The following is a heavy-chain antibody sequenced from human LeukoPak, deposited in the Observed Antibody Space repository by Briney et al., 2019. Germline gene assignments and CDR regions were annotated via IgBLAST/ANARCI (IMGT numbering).Heavy chain of an antibody. J-gene: IGHJ4*02. Sequence: GRSLRLSCAASGFTFDDYAMHWVRHAPGKGLERVSGISWNSGSIGYADSVKGRFTISRDNAKNSLYLQMNSLRAEDTALYYCAKGPWGSSTNGIDYWGQGTLVTVSS. CDR3: AKGPWGSSTNGIDY. D-gene: IGHD2-2*01. CDR2: ISWNSGSI. V-gene: IGHV3-9*01. CDR1: GFTFDDYA.